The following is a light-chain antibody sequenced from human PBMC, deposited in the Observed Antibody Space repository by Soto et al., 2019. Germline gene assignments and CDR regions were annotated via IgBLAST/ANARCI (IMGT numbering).Light chain of an antibody. CDR3: HQYVSSWT. V-gene: IGKV3-15*01. CDR1: QSISSN. CDR2: DAS. J-gene: IGKJ1*01. Sequence: IVMTQSPATLSVSPGERATLSCRASQSISSNLAWYQQKPGQAPRLLIYDASTRATGIPARFSGSRSGTDFTLTISRLEPEDFAVYYCHQYVSSWTFGQGTKVDIK.